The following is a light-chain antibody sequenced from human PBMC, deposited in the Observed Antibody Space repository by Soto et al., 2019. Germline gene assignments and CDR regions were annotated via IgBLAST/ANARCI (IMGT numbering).Light chain of an antibody. Sequence: QSVLTQPASVSGSDGQSITISCTGTSSDVGGYNYVSWYQQRPGKAPKLMIFEVSNRPSGVSNRFSGSKSDNTASLTISGLQGDDEGDHYCSSYTGNSPFFVFGTGSKVTVL. CDR3: SSYTGNSPFFV. J-gene: IGLJ1*01. CDR1: SSDVGGYNY. CDR2: EVS. V-gene: IGLV2-14*01.